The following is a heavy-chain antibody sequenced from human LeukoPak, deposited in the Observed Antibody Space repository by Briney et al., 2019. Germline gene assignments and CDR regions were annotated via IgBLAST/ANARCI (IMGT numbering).Heavy chain of an antibody. CDR3: ARDSTMVRGVIPFDY. D-gene: IGHD3-10*01. CDR2: VNGASDYI. J-gene: IGHJ4*02. Sequence: GGSLRLSCAASGFTFSSYAMSWVRQAPGKGLEWVSSVNGASDYIYYADSVKGRFTISRDNAKNSLYLQMNSLRAEDTAVYYCARDSTMVRGVIPFDYWGQGTLVTVSS. V-gene: IGHV3-21*01. CDR1: GFTFSSYA.